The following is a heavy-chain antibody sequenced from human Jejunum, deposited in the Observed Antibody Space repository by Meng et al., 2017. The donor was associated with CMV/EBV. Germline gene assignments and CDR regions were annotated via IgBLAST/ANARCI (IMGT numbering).Heavy chain of an antibody. Sequence: FTVNSNFMTWVRQAPGKGLEWVAVNYSAGMAYYADSVKGRFTISRDNSKNTMYLQMNGLRLEDTAMYYCATEVAVRNYFSYGMDVWGQGTAVTVSS. V-gene: IGHV3-66*02. CDR2: NYSAGMA. CDR3: ATEVAVRNYFSYGMDV. CDR1: FTVNSNF. D-gene: IGHD3-10*01. J-gene: IGHJ6*02.